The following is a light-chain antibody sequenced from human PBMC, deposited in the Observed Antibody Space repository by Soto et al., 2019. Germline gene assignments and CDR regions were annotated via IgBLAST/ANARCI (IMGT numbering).Light chain of an antibody. CDR2: DAS. CDR3: QQRSDWPPLFT. J-gene: IGKJ3*01. V-gene: IGKV3-11*01. CDR1: QSISTY. Sequence: EILLTQSPATLSLSPGERATLSCRASQSISTYLAWYQQRPGQAPRLLIHDASKRATGIPARFSGSGSGTDFTLTISNLEPEDFAFYYCQQRSDWPPLFTFGPGTKLDVK.